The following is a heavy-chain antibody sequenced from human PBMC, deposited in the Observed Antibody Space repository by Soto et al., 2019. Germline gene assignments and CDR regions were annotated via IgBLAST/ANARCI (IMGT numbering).Heavy chain of an antibody. J-gene: IGHJ4*02. D-gene: IGHD3-10*02. CDR3: ARSGDNYNVLDY. CDR2: SSNSGTFT. V-gene: IGHV3-11*03. CDR1: GFSISDHY. Sequence: LRLSCAASGFSISDHYMSWIRQAPGKGLEWVSYSSNSGTFTKYADSVKGRFSISRDNAKNSLYLEINSLRGEDTAIYYCARSGDNYNVLDYWGQGAPVTVSS.